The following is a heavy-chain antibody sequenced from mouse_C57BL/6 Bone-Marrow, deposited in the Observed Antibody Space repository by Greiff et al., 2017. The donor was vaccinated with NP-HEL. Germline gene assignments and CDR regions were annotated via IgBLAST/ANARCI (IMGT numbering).Heavy chain of an antibody. CDR2: IYPGDGDT. V-gene: IGHV1-82*01. D-gene: IGHD1-1*01. CDR3: ANSPITTVVESDY. CDR1: GYAFSSSW. Sequence: VQLQQSGPELVKPGASVKISCKASGYAFSSSWMNWVKQRPGKGLEWIGRIYPGDGDTNYNGKFKGKDTLTADKSSSTAYMQLSSLTSEDSAVYFCANSPITTVVESDYWGQGTTLTVSS. J-gene: IGHJ2*01.